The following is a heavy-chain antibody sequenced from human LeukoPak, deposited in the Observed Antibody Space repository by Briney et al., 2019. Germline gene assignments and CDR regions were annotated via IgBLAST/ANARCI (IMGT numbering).Heavy chain of an antibody. V-gene: IGHV1-46*01. D-gene: IGHD1-26*01. Sequence: VASVKVSCKASGYTFTSYYMHWVRQAPGQGLEWMGIINPSGGSTRYAQKFQGRVTMTRDTSTSTVYMELSSLRSEDTAVYYCARDGRFPPEVLPRYFDYWGQGTLVTVSS. CDR2: INPSGGST. J-gene: IGHJ4*02. CDR3: ARDGRFPPEVLPRYFDY. CDR1: GYTFTSYY.